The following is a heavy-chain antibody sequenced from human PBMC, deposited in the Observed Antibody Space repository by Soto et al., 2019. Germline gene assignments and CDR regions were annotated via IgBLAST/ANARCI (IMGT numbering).Heavy chain of an antibody. Sequence: ASVTVSCKASVYTFTSYGISWVRQAPGQGLEWMGWISAYNGNTNYAQKLQGRVTMTTDTSTSTAYMELRSLRSDDTAVYYCARESPYYYDSSGYPQGDYWGQGTLVTVS. CDR3: ARESPYYYDSSGYPQGDY. V-gene: IGHV1-18*01. CDR1: VYTFTSYG. CDR2: ISAYNGNT. J-gene: IGHJ4*02. D-gene: IGHD3-22*01.